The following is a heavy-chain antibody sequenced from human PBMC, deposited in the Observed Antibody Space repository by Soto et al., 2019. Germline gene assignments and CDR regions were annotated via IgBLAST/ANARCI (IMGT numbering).Heavy chain of an antibody. CDR3: ATTLRYSGPYLIAA. J-gene: IGHJ5*02. CDR2: IYYSGST. Sequence: QLQLQESGPGLVKPSETLSLTCTVSGGSISSSSYYWGWIRQPPGKGLEWIGSIYYSGSTYYNPSLKRRVTLSVDTSKNQFSLKLSSVTAADTAVYYCATTLRYSGPYLIAAWGQGTLVTVSS. D-gene: IGHD5-12*01. V-gene: IGHV4-39*01. CDR1: GGSISSSSYY.